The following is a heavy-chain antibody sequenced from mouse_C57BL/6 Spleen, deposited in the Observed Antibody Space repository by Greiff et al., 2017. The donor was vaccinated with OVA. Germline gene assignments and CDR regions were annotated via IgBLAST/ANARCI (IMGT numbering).Heavy chain of an antibody. CDR1: GYTFTSYW. CDR3: ARFTEWLLDY. D-gene: IGHD1-3*01. V-gene: IGHV1-55*01. Sequence: VQLQQPGAELVKPGASVKMSCKASGYTFTSYWITWVKQRPGQGLEWIGDIYPGSGSTNYNEKFKSKATLTVDTSSSTAYMQRSSMTSEDAAVYDCARFTEWLLDYWGQGTTLTVSS. CDR2: IYPGSGST. J-gene: IGHJ2*01.